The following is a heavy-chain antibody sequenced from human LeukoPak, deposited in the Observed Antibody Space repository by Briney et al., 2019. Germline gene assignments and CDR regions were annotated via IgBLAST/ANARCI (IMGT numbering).Heavy chain of an antibody. CDR1: GFTVSSNY. Sequence: GGSLRLSCAASGFTVSSNYMSWVRQAPGKGLEWVSVIYSGGSTYYADSVKGRFTISRDNSKNTLYLQMNSLRAEDTAVYYCARELYDFRHYYYMDVWGKGTTVTVSS. CDR2: IYSGGST. V-gene: IGHV3-53*01. J-gene: IGHJ6*03. CDR3: ARELYDFRHYYYMDV. D-gene: IGHD3-3*01.